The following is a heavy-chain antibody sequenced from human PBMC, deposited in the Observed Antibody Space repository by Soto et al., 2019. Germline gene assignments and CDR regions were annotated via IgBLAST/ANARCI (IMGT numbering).Heavy chain of an antibody. CDR2: IYYSGST. Sequence: TSETLSLTCTVSGGSISSGDYYWSWIRQPPGKGLEWIGYIYYSGSTYYNPSLKSRVTISVDTSKNQFSLKLSSVTAADTAVYYCAREVVTGTRVYGMDVWGQGTTVTVSS. V-gene: IGHV4-30-4*01. J-gene: IGHJ6*02. CDR1: GGSISSGDYY. D-gene: IGHD1-20*01. CDR3: AREVVTGTRVYGMDV.